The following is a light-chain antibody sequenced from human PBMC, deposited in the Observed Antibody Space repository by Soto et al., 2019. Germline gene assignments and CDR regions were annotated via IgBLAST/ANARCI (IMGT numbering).Light chain of an antibody. CDR3: QQLKSYLIT. V-gene: IGKV1-8*01. Sequence: AFRMTQSPASSSASTGDRVTITCRASHGSSSYLAWYQQKKGKDPKXLIYAASTLQSGVPSRFRGSGSGTEFTTKISRLQPEDGATYDCQQLKSYLITFGQGTRLEIK. CDR1: HGSSSY. J-gene: IGKJ5*01. CDR2: AAS.